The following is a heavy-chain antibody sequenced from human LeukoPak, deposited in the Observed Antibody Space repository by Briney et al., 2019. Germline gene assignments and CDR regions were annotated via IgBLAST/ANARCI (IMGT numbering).Heavy chain of an antibody. CDR2: ISSSSSYI. V-gene: IGHV3-21*01. Sequence: GGSLRLSCAASGFTFSSYCMNWVRQAPGKGLEWVSSISSSSSYIYYADSLKGRFTISRDNAKNSLYLQMNSLRAEDTAVYYCARDYRPTSPPCYYGMDVWGQGTTVTVSS. J-gene: IGHJ6*02. D-gene: IGHD1-26*01. CDR3: ARDYRPTSPPCYYGMDV. CDR1: GFTFSSYC.